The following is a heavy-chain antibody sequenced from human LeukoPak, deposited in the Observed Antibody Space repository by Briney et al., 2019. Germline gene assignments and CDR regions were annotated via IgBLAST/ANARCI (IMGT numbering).Heavy chain of an antibody. Sequence: GGSLRLSCAASGFTFSSYSMNWVRQAPGKGLEWVSSISSSSSYIYYADSVKGRFTISRDNAKNSLYLQMNSLRAEDTAVYYCARDPGYCSGGSCHASPYEAFDIWGQGTMVTVSS. CDR3: ARDPGYCSGGSCHASPYEAFDI. CDR1: GFTFSSYS. J-gene: IGHJ3*02. V-gene: IGHV3-21*01. D-gene: IGHD2-15*01. CDR2: ISSSSSYI.